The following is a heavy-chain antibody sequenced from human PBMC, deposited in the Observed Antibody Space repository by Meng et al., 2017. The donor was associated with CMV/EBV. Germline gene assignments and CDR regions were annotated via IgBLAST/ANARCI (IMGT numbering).Heavy chain of an antibody. D-gene: IGHD5-18*01. CDR3: ARIGYTSSSLDY. CDR1: GFTFSRYW. CDR2: INQDGTKI. J-gene: IGHJ4*02. Sequence: GGSLRLSCAASGFTFSRYWMTWVRKAPGKGLEWVVNINQDGTKIYYVDSVKGRFTVSRDNARNSVYLQLNSLTVEDTAAYYCARIGYTSSSLDYWGRGALVTVSS. V-gene: IGHV3-7*01.